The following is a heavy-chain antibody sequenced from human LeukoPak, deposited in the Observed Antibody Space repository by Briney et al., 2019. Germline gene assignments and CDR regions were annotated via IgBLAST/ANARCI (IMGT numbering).Heavy chain of an antibody. CDR2: IYDSGST. V-gene: IGHV4-39*01. CDR1: GGSIRSSYYY. J-gene: IGHJ4*02. Sequence: PSETLSLTCTVSGGSIRSSYYYWGWIRQPPGKGLEWIGSIYDSGSTYYNPSLKSRVTISVDTSKNQFSLKLNSVTAADTAVYYCARGGYDILTGYYTHYFDYWGQGALVTVSS. D-gene: IGHD3-9*01. CDR3: ARGGYDILTGYYTHYFDY.